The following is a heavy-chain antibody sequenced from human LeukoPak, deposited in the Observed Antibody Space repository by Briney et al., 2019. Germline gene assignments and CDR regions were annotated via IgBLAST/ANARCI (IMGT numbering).Heavy chain of an antibody. CDR2: IVVGSGNT. CDR1: GFTFTSSA. V-gene: IGHV1-58*01. D-gene: IGHD2-2*01. J-gene: IGHJ6*02. CDR3: ARGHCSSTSCYLVPYYYYGMDV. Sequence: ASVKVSCKASGFTFTSSAVQWVRQARGQRLEWIGWIVVGSGNTNYAQKFQERVTITRDMSTSTAYMELSSLRAEDTAVYYCARGHCSSTSCYLVPYYYYGMDVWGQGTTVTVSS.